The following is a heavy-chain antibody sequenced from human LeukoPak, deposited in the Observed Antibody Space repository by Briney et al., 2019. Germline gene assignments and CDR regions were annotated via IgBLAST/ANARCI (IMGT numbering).Heavy chain of an antibody. CDR3: ARRLTQYDCFDP. J-gene: IGHJ5*02. Sequence: SQTLSLTCAISGDSVSSNSVTWNWIRQSPSRGLEWLGRTYYRSSWYNDYAVSVRGRITVNPDTSKNQFSLHLNSVTPEDTAVYYCARRLTQYDCFDPWGQGILVTVSS. D-gene: IGHD2-2*01. CDR2: TYYRSSWYN. V-gene: IGHV6-1*01. CDR1: GDSVSSNSVT.